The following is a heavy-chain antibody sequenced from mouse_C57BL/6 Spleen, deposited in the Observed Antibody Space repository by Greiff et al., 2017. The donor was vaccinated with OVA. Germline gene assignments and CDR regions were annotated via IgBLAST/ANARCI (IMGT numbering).Heavy chain of an antibody. V-gene: IGHV1-82*01. D-gene: IGHD4-1*01. Sequence: VKLQESGPELVKPGASVKISCKASGYAFSSSWMNWVKQRPGKGLEWIGRIYPGDGDTNYNGKFKGKATLTADKSSSTAYMQLSSLTSEDSAVYFCARGWDVDYWGQGTTLTVSS. CDR3: ARGWDVDY. J-gene: IGHJ2*01. CDR2: IYPGDGDT. CDR1: GYAFSSSW.